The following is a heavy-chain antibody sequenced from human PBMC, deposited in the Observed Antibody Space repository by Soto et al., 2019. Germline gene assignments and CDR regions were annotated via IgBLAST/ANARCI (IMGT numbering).Heavy chain of an antibody. CDR2: IYYSGST. V-gene: IGHV4-39*01. J-gene: IGHJ5*02. CDR1: GGSISSSSYY. CDR3: ARRHLAAAGPKGFDP. Sequence: PSETLSLTCTVSGGSISSSSYYWGWIRQPPGKGLEWIGSIYYSGSTYYNPSLKSRVTISVDTSKNQFSLKLSSVTAADTAVYYCARRHLAAAGPKGFDPWGQGTLVTVSS. D-gene: IGHD6-13*01.